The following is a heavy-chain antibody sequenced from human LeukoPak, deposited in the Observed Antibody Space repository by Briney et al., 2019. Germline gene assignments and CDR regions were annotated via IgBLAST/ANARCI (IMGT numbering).Heavy chain of an antibody. CDR1: GGSITNLNYY. Sequence: SETLSLTCTVSGGSITNLNYYWTWIRQPAGKRLEWIGRIYTSGGTNYNPSLKSRVTMSVDKSKNQISLNLASLTAADTALYYCAGRGSNSGTFDIWGPGTFVTVSS. V-gene: IGHV4-61*02. J-gene: IGHJ3*02. D-gene: IGHD4-23*01. CDR3: AGRGSNSGTFDI. CDR2: IYTSGGT.